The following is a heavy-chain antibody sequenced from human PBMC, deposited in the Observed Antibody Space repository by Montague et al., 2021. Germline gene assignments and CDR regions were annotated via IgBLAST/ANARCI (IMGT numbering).Heavy chain of an antibody. D-gene: IGHD3-10*01. Sequence: TLSLTCSVSGGSISSGGFYWSWIRQHPGKGPEWIGYIFYSGNTYYNPSLKSRVTISVGTSKNQFSLKLSSVTAADTAVYYCARAEDYYGSGSYLGFDYWGQGTLVTVSS. CDR1: GGSISSGGFY. CDR2: IFYSGNT. V-gene: IGHV4-31*03. CDR3: ARAEDYYGSGSYLGFDY. J-gene: IGHJ4*02.